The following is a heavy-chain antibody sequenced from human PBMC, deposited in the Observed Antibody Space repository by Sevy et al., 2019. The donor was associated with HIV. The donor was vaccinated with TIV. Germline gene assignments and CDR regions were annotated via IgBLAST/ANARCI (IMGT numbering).Heavy chain of an antibody. Sequence: GGSLRLSCAASGFTFSSYSMNWVRQAPGKGLEWVSSISSSSSYIYAEDSVKGRFTISRDNAKSSLYLQMNSLRAEDTAVYYCASASEYYDILTGYHRPYYYGMDVWGQGTTVTVSS. CDR2: ISSSSSYI. CDR1: GFTFSSYS. J-gene: IGHJ6*02. CDR3: ASASEYYDILTGYHRPYYYGMDV. V-gene: IGHV3-21*01. D-gene: IGHD3-9*01.